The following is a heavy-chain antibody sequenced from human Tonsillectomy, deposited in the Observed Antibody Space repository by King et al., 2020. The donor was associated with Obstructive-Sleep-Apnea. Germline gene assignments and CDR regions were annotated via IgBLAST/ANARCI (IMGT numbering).Heavy chain of an antibody. V-gene: IGHV4-59*08. CDR3: ARHRYYYYGMDV. CDR2: IYYSGGT. J-gene: IGHJ6*02. CDR1: GGSTSTYY. Sequence: VQLQESGPGLVKPSETLSLTCNVSGGSTSTYYWSWIRQPPGKGLEGSGYIYYSGGTTYNPPLKSRFIISVDTSKNQFSLRLRSVTAADTAVYYCARHRYYYYGMDVWGQGTTVTVSS.